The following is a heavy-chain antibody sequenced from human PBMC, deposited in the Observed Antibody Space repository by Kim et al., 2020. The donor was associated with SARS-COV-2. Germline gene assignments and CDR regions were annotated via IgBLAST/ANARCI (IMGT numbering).Heavy chain of an antibody. CDR3: TRGYSSGWTDY. J-gene: IGHJ4*02. V-gene: IGHV3-49*02. D-gene: IGHD6-19*01. Sequence: TEYAASVKGRYTNARDDSNSIAYLQMNSLKTEDTAVYYCTRGYSSGWTDYWGQGTLVTVSS. CDR2: T.